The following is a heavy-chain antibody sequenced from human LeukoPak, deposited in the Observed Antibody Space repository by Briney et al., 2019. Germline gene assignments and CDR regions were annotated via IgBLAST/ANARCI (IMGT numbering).Heavy chain of an antibody. D-gene: IGHD5-18*01. CDR2: INPNSGGT. Sequence: ASVNVSCEASGYTFTGYYMHWVRQAPGQGLEWMGRINPNSGGTNYAQKFQGRVTMTRDTSISTAYMELSRLRSDDTAVYYCARPRPRGYSYGEGAFDIWGQGTMVTVSS. CDR1: GYTFTGYY. J-gene: IGHJ3*02. CDR3: ARPRPRGYSYGEGAFDI. V-gene: IGHV1-2*06.